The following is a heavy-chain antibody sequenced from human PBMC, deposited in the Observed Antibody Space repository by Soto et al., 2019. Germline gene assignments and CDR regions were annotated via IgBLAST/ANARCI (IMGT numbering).Heavy chain of an antibody. V-gene: IGHV4-30-2*01. J-gene: IGHJ2*01. CDR1: GGSISSGGYS. CDR3: ARDLYGDGSGYFDL. CDR2: IYHSGST. Sequence: QLQLQESGSGLVKPSQTLSLTCAVSGGSISSGGYSWSWIRQPPGKGLEWIGYIYHSGSTYYNPSLKSRVTLSVDRSKNQFSLKLSSVTAADTAVYYCARDLYGDGSGYFDLWGRGTLVTVSS. D-gene: IGHD4-17*01.